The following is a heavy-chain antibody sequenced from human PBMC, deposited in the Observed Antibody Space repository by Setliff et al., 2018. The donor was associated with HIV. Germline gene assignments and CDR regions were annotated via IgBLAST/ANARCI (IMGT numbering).Heavy chain of an antibody. D-gene: IGHD3-10*01. V-gene: IGHV4-59*08. CDR2: IFDSGTT. CDR3: ARQGGYNSPLMV. J-gene: IGHJ4*02. Sequence: SETLSLTCTVSGGSITSYYGNWIRQSPGKGLEWIGYIFDSGTTKYNPSVTSRVTISVDASKNQFFLQLISVTAADTAVYYCARQGGYNSPLMVWGQGKLVTVSS. CDR1: GGSITSYY.